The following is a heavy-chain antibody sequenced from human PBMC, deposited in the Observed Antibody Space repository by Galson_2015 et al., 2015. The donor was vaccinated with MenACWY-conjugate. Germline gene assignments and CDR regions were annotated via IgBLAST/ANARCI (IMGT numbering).Heavy chain of an antibody. CDR1: GFTFDNYV. J-gene: IGHJ5*02. CDR3: ARDPTAMATNRFDP. Sequence: SLRLSCAASGFTFDNYVMHWVRQAPGKGLEWVSVVRSDGTHIYYADSVKGRFTISRDNAKNSLYLQMNSLRDEDTAVYYCARDPTAMATNRFDPSGQGTLVTVSS. D-gene: IGHD5-18*01. V-gene: IGHV3-33*01. CDR2: VRSDGTHI.